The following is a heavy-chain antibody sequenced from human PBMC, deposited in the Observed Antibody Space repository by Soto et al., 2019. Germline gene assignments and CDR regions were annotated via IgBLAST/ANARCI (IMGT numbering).Heavy chain of an antibody. CDR3: VRGGDVDTAYHFGLDV. CDR2: ISTSGTTI. D-gene: IGHD5-18*01. CDR1: GFTFSVYE. V-gene: IGHV3-48*03. Sequence: SLRLSCAASGFTFSVYEMNWVRQAPGKGLEWVSYISTSGTTIFYADSVKGRFTISRDNAKSSLYLHMDSLRADDTAIYYCVRGGDVDTAYHFGLDVWCQGTTVTVSS. J-gene: IGHJ6*02.